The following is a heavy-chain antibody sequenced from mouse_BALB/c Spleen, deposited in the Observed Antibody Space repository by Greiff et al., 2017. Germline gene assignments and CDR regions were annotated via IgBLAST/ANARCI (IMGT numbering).Heavy chain of an antibody. CDR3: ARGDGYDPYYAMDY. CDR2: ISSGSSTI. J-gene: IGHJ4*01. Sequence: VQLVESGGGLVQPGGSRKLSCAASGFTFSSFGMHWVRQAPEKGLEWVAYISSGSSTIYYADTVKGRFTISRDNPKNTLFLQMTSLRSEDTAMYYCARGDGYDPYYAMDYWGQGTSVTVSS. V-gene: IGHV5-17*02. D-gene: IGHD2-2*01. CDR1: GFTFSSFG.